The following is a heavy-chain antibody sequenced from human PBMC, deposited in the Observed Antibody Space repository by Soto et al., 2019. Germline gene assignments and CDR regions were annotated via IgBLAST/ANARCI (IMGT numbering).Heavy chain of an antibody. Sequence: GGSLRLSCAASGFTFSSYAMSWVRQAPGKGLEWVSAISGSGGSTYYADSVKGRFTISRDNSKNTLYLQMNSLRAEDTAVYYCAKVIRPDYGGNDYYYGMDVWGQGTTVTVSS. V-gene: IGHV3-23*01. CDR1: GFTFSSYA. CDR3: AKVIRPDYGGNDYYYGMDV. D-gene: IGHD4-17*01. CDR2: ISGSGGST. J-gene: IGHJ6*02.